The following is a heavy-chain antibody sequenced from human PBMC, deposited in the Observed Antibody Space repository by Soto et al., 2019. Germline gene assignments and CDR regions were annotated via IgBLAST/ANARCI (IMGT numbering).Heavy chain of an antibody. CDR2: IIPILGIA. V-gene: IGHV1-69*02. D-gene: IGHD3-10*01. CDR1: GGTFSSHT. J-gene: IGHJ5*02. Sequence: SVKVSCKASGGTFSSHTISWVRQAPGQGLEWMGRIIPILGIANYAQKFQGRVTITADKSTSTAYMELSSLRSEDTAVYYCASSGSGFSNWFDPWGQGTLVTVSS. CDR3: ASSGSGFSNWFDP.